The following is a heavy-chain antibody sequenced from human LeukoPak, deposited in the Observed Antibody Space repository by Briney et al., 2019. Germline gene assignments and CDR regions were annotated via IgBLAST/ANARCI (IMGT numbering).Heavy chain of an antibody. V-gene: IGHV3-21*01. CDR3: AKDKGSGSSELYYFDY. CDR1: GFTFSSYS. Sequence: GGSLRLSCAASGFTFSSYSMNWVRQAPGKGLEWVSSISSSSSYIYYADSVKGRFTISRDNAKNSLYLQMNSLRAEDTAVYYCAKDKGSGSSELYYFDYWGQGTLVTVSS. D-gene: IGHD3-10*01. CDR2: ISSSSSYI. J-gene: IGHJ4*02.